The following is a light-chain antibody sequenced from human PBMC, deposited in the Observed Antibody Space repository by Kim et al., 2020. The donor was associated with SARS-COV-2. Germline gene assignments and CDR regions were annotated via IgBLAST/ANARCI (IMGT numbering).Light chain of an antibody. Sequence: SSVRLTCYLRRGRSTYMIAWHRQRPGKAPRYLMSLQESESYQTGSGDPVRCSGSSSGADRYLTIANLQSEDEAEYYCGAYDSHVVFGGGTKVTVL. J-gene: IGLJ2*01. CDR3: GAYDSHVV. CDR2: LQESESY. V-gene: IGLV4-60*03. CDR1: RGRSTYM.